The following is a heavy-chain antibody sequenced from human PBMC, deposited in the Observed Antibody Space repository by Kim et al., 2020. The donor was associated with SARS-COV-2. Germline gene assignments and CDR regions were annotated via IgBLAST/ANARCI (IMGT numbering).Heavy chain of an antibody. Sequence: GGSLRLSCAASGFTFSSYALHWVRQAPGKGLEWVAVISYDGSKEYYGDSVKGRFTISRDNSKNTLYLQMNSLRTEDTAVYYCARGGAYCGGDCYSSWFDPWGQGTLVTVSA. CDR2: ISYDGSKE. J-gene: IGHJ5*02. D-gene: IGHD2-21*02. V-gene: IGHV3-30*04. CDR3: ARGGAYCGGDCYSSWFDP. CDR1: GFTFSSYA.